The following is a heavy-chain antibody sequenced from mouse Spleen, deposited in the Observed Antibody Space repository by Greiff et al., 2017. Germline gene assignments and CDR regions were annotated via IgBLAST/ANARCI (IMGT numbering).Heavy chain of an antibody. Sequence: EVQVVESGGGLVKPGGSLKLSCAASGFTFSDYGMHWVRQAPEKGLEWVAYISSGSSTIYYADTVKGRFTISRDNAKNTLFLQMTSLRSEDTAMYYCARSNYVRFYAMDYWGQGTSVTVSS. CDR2: ISSGSSTI. CDR1: GFTFSDYG. D-gene: IGHD2-5*01. V-gene: IGHV5-17*01. CDR3: ARSNYVRFYAMDY. J-gene: IGHJ4*01.